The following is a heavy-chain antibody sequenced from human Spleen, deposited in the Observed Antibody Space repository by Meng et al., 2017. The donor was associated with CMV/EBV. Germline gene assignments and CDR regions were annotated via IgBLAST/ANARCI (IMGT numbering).Heavy chain of an antibody. CDR2: ISYDGSNK. V-gene: IGHV3-30*04. CDR1: GFTFSSYA. Sequence: GESLKISCAASGFTFSSYAMHWVRQAPGKGLEWVAVISYDGSNKYYADSVKGRFTISRDNSKNTLYLQMNSLRAEDTAVYYRARDRSWRARPLAIDYWGQGTLVTVSS. D-gene: IGHD6-6*01. J-gene: IGHJ4*02. CDR3: ARDRSWRARPLAIDY.